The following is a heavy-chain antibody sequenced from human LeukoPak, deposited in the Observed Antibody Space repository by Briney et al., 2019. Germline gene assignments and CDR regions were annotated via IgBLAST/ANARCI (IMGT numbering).Heavy chain of an antibody. CDR2: IYYSGST. J-gene: IGHJ5*02. CDR3: ARSPADITMVRGVMMGWFDP. CDR1: GGSISSGGYY. Sequence: SQTLSLTCTVSGGSISSGGYYWSWIRQHPGKGLEWIGYIYYSGSTYYNPSLKSRVTISVDRSKNQFSLKLSSVTAADTAVYYCARSPADITMVRGVMMGWFDPWGQGTLVTVSS. D-gene: IGHD3-10*01. V-gene: IGHV4-31*03.